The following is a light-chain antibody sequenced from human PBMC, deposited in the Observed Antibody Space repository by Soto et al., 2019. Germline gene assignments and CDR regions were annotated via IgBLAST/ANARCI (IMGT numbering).Light chain of an antibody. V-gene: IGKV3-20*01. CDR2: GAS. CDR1: QTITGSY. Sequence: EIVLTQSPGIMSLSSGERATLSCRASQTITGSYLAWYQQKPGQAPRLLIYGASVRATGIPDRFSGSGSGTDFTLTISRVEPEDFAVYYCQQYGSSPRTFGQRTKVEIK. J-gene: IGKJ1*01. CDR3: QQYGSSPRT.